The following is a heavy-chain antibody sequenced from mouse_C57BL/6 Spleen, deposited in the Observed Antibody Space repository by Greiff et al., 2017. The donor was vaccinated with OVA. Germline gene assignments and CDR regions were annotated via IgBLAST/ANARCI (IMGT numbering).Heavy chain of an antibody. CDR3: ARWLLRYYAMDY. CDR2: IYPGDGDT. J-gene: IGHJ4*01. Sequence: VQLKESGPELVKPGASVKISCKASGYAFSSSWMNWVKQRPGKGLEWIGRIYPGDGDTNYNGKFKGKATLTADKSSSTAYMQLSSLTSEDSAVYFCARWLLRYYAMDYWGQGTSVTVSS. CDR1: GYAFSSSW. V-gene: IGHV1-82*01. D-gene: IGHD2-3*01.